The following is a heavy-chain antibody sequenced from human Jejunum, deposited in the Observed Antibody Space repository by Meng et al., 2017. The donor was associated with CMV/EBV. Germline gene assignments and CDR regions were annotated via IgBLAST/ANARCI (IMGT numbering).Heavy chain of an antibody. V-gene: IGHV5-51*01. J-gene: IGHJ4*02. Sequence: ASGYSFATYWIGWVRLMPGKGLEWMGIIYPDDSDTTYSPSFQGQVTISADKSINTAYLQWSSLKASDSAMYYCARRAGSLYYLDNWGQGTLVTVSS. CDR3: ARRAGSLYYLDN. D-gene: IGHD2-15*01. CDR1: GYSFATYW. CDR2: IYPDDSDT.